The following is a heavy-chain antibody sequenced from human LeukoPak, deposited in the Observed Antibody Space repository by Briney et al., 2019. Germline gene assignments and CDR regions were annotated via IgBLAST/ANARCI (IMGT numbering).Heavy chain of an antibody. CDR3: AKDRHWLALDD. CDR1: GFTFSNYW. Sequence: GGSLRLSCAASGFTFSNYWMTWVRQAPGKGLEWVANIKHDGSEDYYLDSVKGRFTISRDNAKSSMWLQMNSLRAEDAAVYYCAKDRHWLALDDWGQGTLVTVSS. J-gene: IGHJ4*02. D-gene: IGHD6-19*01. CDR2: IKHDGSED. V-gene: IGHV3-7*03.